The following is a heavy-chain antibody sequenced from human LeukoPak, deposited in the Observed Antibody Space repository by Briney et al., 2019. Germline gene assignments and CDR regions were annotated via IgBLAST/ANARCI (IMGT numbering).Heavy chain of an antibody. CDR2: INPNSGGT. D-gene: IGHD6-6*01. CDR3: ARDQKYRVAARHWAGLVDY. V-gene: IGHV1-2*02. CDR1: GYTFTGYY. Sequence: ASVKVSCKASGYTFTGYYMHWVRQAPGQGLEWMGWINPNSGGTNYAQKFQGRVTMTRDTSISTACMELSRLRSDDTAVYYCARDQKYRVAARHWAGLVDYWGQGTLVTVSS. J-gene: IGHJ4*02.